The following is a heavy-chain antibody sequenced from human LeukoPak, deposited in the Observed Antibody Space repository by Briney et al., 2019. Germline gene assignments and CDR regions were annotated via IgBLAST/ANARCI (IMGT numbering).Heavy chain of an antibody. CDR2: IYYSGST. J-gene: IGHJ4*02. CDR1: GGSISSYY. D-gene: IGHD5-18*01. CDR3: ARARRAAMVNGVRY. Sequence: SETLSLTCTVSGGSISSYYWSWIRQPPGKGLEWIGYIYYSGSTNYNPSLKSRVTISVDTSKNQFSLKLSSVTAADTAVYYCARARRAAMVNGVRYWGQGTLVTVSS. V-gene: IGHV4-59*12.